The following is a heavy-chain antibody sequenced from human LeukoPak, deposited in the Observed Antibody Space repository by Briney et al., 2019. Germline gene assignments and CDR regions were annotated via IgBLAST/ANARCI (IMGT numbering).Heavy chain of an antibody. V-gene: IGHV4-34*01. CDR2: INHSGST. J-gene: IGHJ4*02. CDR1: GGSFSGYY. Sequence: PSETLSLTCADYGGSFSGYYWSWIRQPPGKGLEWIGEINHSGSTNYNPSLKSRVTISVDTSKNQFSLKLSSVTAADTAVYYCTISGYYPYYFDYWAREPWSPSPQ. CDR3: TISGYYPYYFDY. D-gene: IGHD3-22*01.